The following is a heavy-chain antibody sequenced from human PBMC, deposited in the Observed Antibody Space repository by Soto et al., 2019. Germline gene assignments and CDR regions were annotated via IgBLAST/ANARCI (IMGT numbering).Heavy chain of an antibody. CDR2: ISGSGGST. Sequence: PGGSLRLSCAASGFTFSSYAMSWVRQAPGKGLEWVSAISGSGGSTYYADSVKGRFTISRDNSKNTLYLQMNSLRAEDTAVYYCAKDHGYGIAVAGYFDYWGQGTLVTVSS. V-gene: IGHV3-23*01. CDR1: GFTFSSYA. D-gene: IGHD6-19*01. J-gene: IGHJ4*02. CDR3: AKDHGYGIAVAGYFDY.